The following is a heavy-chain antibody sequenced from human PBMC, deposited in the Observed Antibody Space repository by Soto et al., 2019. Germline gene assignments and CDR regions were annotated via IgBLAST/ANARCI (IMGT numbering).Heavy chain of an antibody. CDR2: ISGSGGST. CDR3: SKATTGTTRAFDY. J-gene: IGHJ4*02. Sequence: PGGSLRLSCAASGFTFSSYAMSWVRQAPGKGLKWVSAISGSGGSTNYADSVKGRFTISRDNSKNTLYLQMNSLRAEDTAVYYWSKATTGTTRAFDYWGQGTLVTVSS. D-gene: IGHD1-1*01. CDR1: GFTFSSYA. V-gene: IGHV3-23*01.